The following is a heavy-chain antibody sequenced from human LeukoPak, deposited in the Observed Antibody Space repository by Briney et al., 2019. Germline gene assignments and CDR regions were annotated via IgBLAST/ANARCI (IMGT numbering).Heavy chain of an antibody. J-gene: IGHJ6*04. D-gene: IGHD6-13*01. CDR1: GFTFSNYA. CDR2: ISDSGGST. V-gene: IGHV3-23*01. Sequence: PGGSLRLSCAASGFTFSNYAMSWVRQAPGKGLEWVSSISDSGGSTHYADSVKGRFTISRDNSKNTLYLQMNSLRAEDTAVYYCAKDLNSNWPVGGMDVWGKGTTVTVSS. CDR3: AKDLNSNWPVGGMDV.